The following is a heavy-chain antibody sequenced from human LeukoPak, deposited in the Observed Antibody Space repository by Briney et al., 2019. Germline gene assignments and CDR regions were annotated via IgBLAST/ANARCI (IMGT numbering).Heavy chain of an antibody. J-gene: IGHJ4*02. Sequence: SETLSLTCAVYGGSFSGYYWSWIRQPPGKGLEWIGEINYSGTPNYNPSLKSRLSISIDTPKKQFSLKVNSVTAADTAVYYCAGHPGYFLDYWAREPRSPSPQ. D-gene: IGHD3-9*01. CDR3: AGHPGYFLDY. CDR2: INYSGTP. V-gene: IGHV4-34*01. CDR1: GGSFSGYY.